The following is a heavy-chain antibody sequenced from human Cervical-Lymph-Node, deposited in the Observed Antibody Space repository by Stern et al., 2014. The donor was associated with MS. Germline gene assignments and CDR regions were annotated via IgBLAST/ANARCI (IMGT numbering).Heavy chain of an antibody. D-gene: IGHD3-16*01. V-gene: IGHV5-51*01. CDR3: ARRQFGWHQIKSFEI. J-gene: IGHJ3*02. CDR1: GYTFTTYW. Sequence: EVQLVQSGAEVKKPGESLKISCKGSGYTFTTYWIGWGRQTPGKGLEWRGLIYPGDSDTRYSPSFQGRVTMSVDKSINTAYLQWSNLRASDTGIYYCARRQFGWHQIKSFEIWGQGTMVTVSS. CDR2: IYPGDSDT.